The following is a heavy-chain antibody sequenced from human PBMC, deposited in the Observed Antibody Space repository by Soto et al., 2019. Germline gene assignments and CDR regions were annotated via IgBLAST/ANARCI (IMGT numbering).Heavy chain of an antibody. D-gene: IGHD3-22*01. J-gene: IGHJ4*02. CDR2: ISSSGSTI. Sequence: EVQLVESGGGLVQPGGSLRLSCAASGFTFSSYEMNWVRQAPGKGLEWVSYISSSGSTIYYADSVKGRFTISRDNAQNSLYLQINSLRAEDTAVYYCARVSYDSSGYELCYFDYWGQGTLVTVSS. CDR3: ARVSYDSSGYELCYFDY. V-gene: IGHV3-48*03. CDR1: GFTFSSYE.